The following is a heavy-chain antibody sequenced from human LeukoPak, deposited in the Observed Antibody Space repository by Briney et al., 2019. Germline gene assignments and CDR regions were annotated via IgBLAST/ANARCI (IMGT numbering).Heavy chain of an antibody. CDR2: INHSEST. V-gene: IGHV4-34*01. CDR3: ARHPYDFWSGYEV. CDR1: GGSFSGYY. J-gene: IGHJ4*02. Sequence: KPSETLSLTCAVYGGSFSGYYWSWLRQPPGKGLEWIGEINHSESTNYNPSLKSRVTISVDTSKNQFSLKLSSVTAADTAVYYCARHPYDFWSGYEVWGQGTLVTVSS. D-gene: IGHD3-3*01.